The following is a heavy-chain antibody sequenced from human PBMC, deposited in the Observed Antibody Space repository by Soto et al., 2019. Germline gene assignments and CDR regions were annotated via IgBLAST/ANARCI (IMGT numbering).Heavy chain of an antibody. CDR2: ISGSGDTT. V-gene: IGHV3-23*01. CDR3: AKDMKYNWNDDDY. J-gene: IGHJ4*01. D-gene: IGHD1-20*01. CDR1: VFTFSSYA. Sequence: EVQLLESGGGLVQPGGSLRLSCAGSVFTFSSYAMSWVRQAPGKGLEWVSAISGSGDTTYYADSVKGRFTISRDNSKNTLYLQMNSLRVEDTAVYYCAKDMKYNWNDDDYWGHGILVTVSS.